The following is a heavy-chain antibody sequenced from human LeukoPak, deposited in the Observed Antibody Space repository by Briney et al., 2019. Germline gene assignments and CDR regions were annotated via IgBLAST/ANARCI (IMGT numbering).Heavy chain of an antibody. CDR3: ARKLSGYDAYYFDY. CDR1: GYTFTGYY. Sequence: ASVKVSCKASGYTFTGYYMHWVRQAPGQGLEWMGWINPNSGGTNYAQKFQGRVTTTRDTSISTAYMELGRLRSDDTAVYYCARKLSGYDAYYFDYWGQGTLVTVSS. CDR2: INPNSGGT. V-gene: IGHV1-2*02. J-gene: IGHJ4*02. D-gene: IGHD5-12*01.